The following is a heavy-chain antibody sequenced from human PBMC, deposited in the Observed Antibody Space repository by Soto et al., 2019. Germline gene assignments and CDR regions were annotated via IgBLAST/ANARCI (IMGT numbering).Heavy chain of an antibody. Sequence: SVKVSCKASGGTFSSHAISWVRQAPGQGLEWMGGIIPIFGTANYAQKFQGRVTITADESTSTAYMELSSLRSEDTAVYYCASCLTSSGIYGMDVWGQGTTVTVSS. CDR1: GGTFSSHA. CDR3: ASCLTSSGIYGMDV. CDR2: IIPIFGTA. J-gene: IGHJ6*02. D-gene: IGHD3-16*01. V-gene: IGHV1-69*13.